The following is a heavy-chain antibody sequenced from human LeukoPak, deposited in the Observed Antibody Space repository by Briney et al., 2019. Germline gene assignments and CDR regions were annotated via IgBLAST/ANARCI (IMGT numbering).Heavy chain of an antibody. D-gene: IGHD3-9*01. CDR3: ARGGQYYDILTGYPYYYYMDV. CDR1: GGSISSYY. Sequence: PSETLSLTCTVSGGSISSYYWSWIRQPPGKGLEWIGYIYYSGSTNYNPSLKSRVTISVDTSKNQFSLKLSSVTAADTAVYYCARGGQYYDILTGYPYYYYMDVWGKGTTVTISS. J-gene: IGHJ6*03. V-gene: IGHV4-59*12. CDR2: IYYSGST.